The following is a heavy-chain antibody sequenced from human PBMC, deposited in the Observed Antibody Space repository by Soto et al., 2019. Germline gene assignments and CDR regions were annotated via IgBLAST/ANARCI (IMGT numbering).Heavy chain of an antibody. J-gene: IGHJ4*02. Sequence: PGGSLRLSCAASGFTFSSYSMNGVRQAPGKGLEWVSAISGSGGSTYYADSVKGRFTISRDNSKNTLYLQMNSLRAEDTAVYYCANAASLTTFDYWGQGTLVTVSS. CDR1: GFTFSSYS. D-gene: IGHD1-1*01. CDR3: ANAASLTTFDY. CDR2: ISGSGGST. V-gene: IGHV3-23*01.